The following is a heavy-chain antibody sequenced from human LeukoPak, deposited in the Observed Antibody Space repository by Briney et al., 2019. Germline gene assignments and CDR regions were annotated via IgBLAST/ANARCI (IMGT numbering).Heavy chain of an antibody. V-gene: IGHV3-21*01. Sequence: GGSLRLSCAGSGFTFSSYSMNWVRQAPGKGLEWVSSISSSSSYIYYADSVKGRFTISRDNAKNSLYLQMNSLRAEDTAVYYCARSSGWYTGFDFWGQGTLVTVSS. J-gene: IGHJ4*02. D-gene: IGHD6-19*01. CDR3: ARSSGWYTGFDF. CDR1: GFTFSSYS. CDR2: ISSSSSYI.